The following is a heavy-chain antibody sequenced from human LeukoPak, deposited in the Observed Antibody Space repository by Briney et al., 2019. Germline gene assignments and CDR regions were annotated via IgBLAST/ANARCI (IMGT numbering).Heavy chain of an antibody. CDR1: GFTFSSYG. Sequence: GGSLRLSCAASGFTFSSYGMHWVRQAPGKGLEWVAFIRYDGSNKYYADSVKGRFTISRDNSKNTLYLQMNSLRAEDTAVYYCAKDGGYCSGGSCYSTLPFDYWGQGTLVTVSS. V-gene: IGHV3-30*02. D-gene: IGHD2-15*01. CDR3: AKDGGYCSGGSCYSTLPFDY. J-gene: IGHJ4*02. CDR2: IRYDGSNK.